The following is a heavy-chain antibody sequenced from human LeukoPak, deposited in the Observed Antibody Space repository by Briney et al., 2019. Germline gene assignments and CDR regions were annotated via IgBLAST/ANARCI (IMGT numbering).Heavy chain of an antibody. D-gene: IGHD5-24*01. Sequence: GGSLRLSCAASGFTFNNYAMTWARQVPGKGLEWVSTISGSGGRTDYADSVKGRFTISRDNSKNIVYLQMNSLRGEDTAVYYCAKARGWLQIWDNWGQGTMVTVSS. CDR1: GFTFNNYA. J-gene: IGHJ3*01. CDR2: ISGSGGRT. CDR3: AKARGWLQIWDN. V-gene: IGHV3-23*01.